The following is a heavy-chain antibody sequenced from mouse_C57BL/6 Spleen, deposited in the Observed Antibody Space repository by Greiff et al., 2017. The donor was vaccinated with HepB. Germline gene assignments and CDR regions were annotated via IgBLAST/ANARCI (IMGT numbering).Heavy chain of an antibody. Sequence: QVQLQQSGAELARPGASVKMSCKASGYTFTSYTMHWVKQRPGQGLEWIGYINPSSGYTKYNQKFKDKATLTADKSSSTAYMQLSILTSEDSAVYYCARPFSSNYWEYFDYWGQGTTLTVSS. J-gene: IGHJ2*01. CDR3: ARPFSSNYWEYFDY. CDR1: GYTFTSYT. D-gene: IGHD2-5*01. V-gene: IGHV1-4*01. CDR2: INPSSGYT.